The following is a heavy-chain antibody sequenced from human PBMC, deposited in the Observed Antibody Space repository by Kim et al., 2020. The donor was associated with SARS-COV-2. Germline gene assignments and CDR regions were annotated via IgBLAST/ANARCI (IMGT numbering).Heavy chain of an antibody. CDR2: IYYSGST. Sequence: SETLSLTCTVSGGSISSSSYYWGWIRQPPGKGLEWIGSIYYSGSTYYNPSLKSRVTISVDTSKNQFSLKLSSVTAADTAVYYCARHQGGGYDYFDYWGQGTLVTVSS. V-gene: IGHV4-39*01. CDR3: ARHQGGGYDYFDY. D-gene: IGHD5-12*01. J-gene: IGHJ4*02. CDR1: GGSISSSSYY.